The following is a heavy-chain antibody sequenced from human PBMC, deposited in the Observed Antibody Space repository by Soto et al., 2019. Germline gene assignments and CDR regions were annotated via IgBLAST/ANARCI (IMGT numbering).Heavy chain of an antibody. CDR3: AKVSELQDDFDY. D-gene: IGHD1-26*01. CDR2: ISYDGSNK. V-gene: IGHV3-30*18. Sequence: QVQLVESGRGVVQPGRSLRLSCAASGFTFSSYGMHWVRQAPGKGLEWVAVISYDGSNKYYADSVKGRFTISRDNSKNTLYLQMNSLRAEDTAVYYCAKVSELQDDFDYWGQGTLVTVSS. CDR1: GFTFSSYG. J-gene: IGHJ4*02.